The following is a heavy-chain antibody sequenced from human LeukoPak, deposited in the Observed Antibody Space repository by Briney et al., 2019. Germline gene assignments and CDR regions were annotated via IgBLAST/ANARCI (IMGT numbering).Heavy chain of an antibody. CDR3: TTGYSSASHDGY. CDR1: GFTFTNAW. V-gene: IGHV3-15*01. CDR2: IKTKTNGGAT. J-gene: IGHJ4*02. Sequence: GGSLRLSCVASGFTFTNAWMHGVRQAPGKGLEWICLIKTKTNGGATDYAAPVKGRFTISRDDSRNTLYLQMNSLKSEDTAVYFCTTGYSSASHDGYWGQGTLVTVSS. D-gene: IGHD2-15*01.